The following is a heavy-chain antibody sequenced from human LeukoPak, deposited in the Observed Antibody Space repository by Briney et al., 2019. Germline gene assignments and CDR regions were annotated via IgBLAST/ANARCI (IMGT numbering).Heavy chain of an antibody. CDR1: GFTFSSYS. Sequence: GGSLRLSCAASGFTFSSYSMNWVRQAPGKGPEWVSSISSSSSYIYYADSVKGRFTISRDNAKNSLYLQMNSLRAEDTAVCYCARDMGSDYYDSSGYRDAFDIWGQGTMVTVSS. J-gene: IGHJ3*02. V-gene: IGHV3-21*01. CDR3: ARDMGSDYYDSSGYRDAFDI. D-gene: IGHD3-22*01. CDR2: ISSSSSYI.